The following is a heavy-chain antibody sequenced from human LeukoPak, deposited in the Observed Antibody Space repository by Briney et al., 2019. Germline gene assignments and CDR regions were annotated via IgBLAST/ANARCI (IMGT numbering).Heavy chain of an antibody. Sequence: GGSLRLSCAASGFTFSSYAMSWVRQAPGKGLEWVSAISCSGGSTYYADSVKGRFTISRDNSKNTLYLQMNSLRAEDTAVYYCAKEALPRITMVRGVHPDFDYWGQGTLVTVSS. CDR1: GFTFSSYA. CDR3: AKEALPRITMVRGVHPDFDY. CDR2: ISCSGGST. J-gene: IGHJ4*02. V-gene: IGHV3-23*01. D-gene: IGHD3-10*01.